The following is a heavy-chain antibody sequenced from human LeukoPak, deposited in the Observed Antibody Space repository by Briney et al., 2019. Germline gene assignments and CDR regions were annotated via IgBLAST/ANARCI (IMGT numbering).Heavy chain of an antibody. J-gene: IGHJ4*02. CDR3: ARDVDYGGRLDN. D-gene: IGHD4-23*01. Sequence: PGGSLRLSCAASGFTFTSYTFHWVRQAPGKGLEWVSVISHDGSNTYNADSVKGRFTFSRDNSENTLYLQMNSLRAEDTAVYYCARDVDYGGRLDNWGQGTLVTVSS. V-gene: IGHV3-30-3*01. CDR1: GFTFTSYT. CDR2: ISHDGSNT.